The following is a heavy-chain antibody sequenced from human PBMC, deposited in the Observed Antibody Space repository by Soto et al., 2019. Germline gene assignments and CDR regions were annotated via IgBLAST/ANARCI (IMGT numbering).Heavy chain of an antibody. V-gene: IGHV2-5*02. J-gene: IGHJ4*02. CDR2: IYWDDDK. Sequence: QITLKQSGPTLEKPTQTLTMTCTLSGISLSTSGVGVSWIRQPPGKALEWLALIYWDDDKRYSPSLKIRLTITKDTSKNKVVLTMTNMDPVDPAACYCAHVYGGYDNFDYWAQGTLVTVSS. CDR3: AHVYGGYDNFDY. D-gene: IGHD5-12*01. CDR1: GISLSTSGVG.